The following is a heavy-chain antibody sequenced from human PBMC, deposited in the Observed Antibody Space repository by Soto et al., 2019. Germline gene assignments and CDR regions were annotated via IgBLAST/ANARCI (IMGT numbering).Heavy chain of an antibody. CDR2: ISAYNGNT. CDR3: ANYGSGSYSSQDP. Sequence: ASVKVSCKASGYTFTSYGISWVRQAPGQGLEWMGWISAYNGNTNYAQKLQGRVTITADESTSTAYMELSSLRSEDTAVYYCANYGSGSYSSQDPWGQGTLVTVSS. J-gene: IGHJ5*02. D-gene: IGHD3-10*01. V-gene: IGHV1-18*01. CDR1: GYTFTSYG.